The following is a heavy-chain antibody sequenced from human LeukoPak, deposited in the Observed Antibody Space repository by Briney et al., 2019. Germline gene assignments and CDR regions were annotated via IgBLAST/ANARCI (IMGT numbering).Heavy chain of an antibody. CDR1: GGSISSSSYY. CDR2: IYYSGST. Sequence: PSETLSLTCTVSGGSISSSSYYWGWIRQPPGKGLEWIGSIYYSGSTYYNPSLKSRVTISVDTSKNQFSLKLSSVTAAGTAVYYCASPYCSSTSCYRPRPYYYGMDVWGQGATVTVSS. D-gene: IGHD2-2*01. J-gene: IGHJ6*02. V-gene: IGHV4-39*01. CDR3: ASPYCSSTSCYRPRPYYYGMDV.